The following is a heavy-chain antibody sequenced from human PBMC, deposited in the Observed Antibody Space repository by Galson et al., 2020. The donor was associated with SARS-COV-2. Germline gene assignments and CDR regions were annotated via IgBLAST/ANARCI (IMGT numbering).Heavy chain of an antibody. CDR1: GFSLTTNAVG. Sequence: SGPMLVKPTQTLTLTCSFSGFSLTTNAVGVGWIRQPPGKALEWLALIYWNDNKHYSASLRSRLTITKDTSKNQVVLTMTNVDPVDTATYYCARTLIEYRYGSGSYRLDYWGQGTLVTVSS. V-gene: IGHV2-5*01. J-gene: IGHJ4*02. D-gene: IGHD3-10*01. CDR3: ARTLIEYRYGSGSYRLDY. CDR2: IYWNDNK.